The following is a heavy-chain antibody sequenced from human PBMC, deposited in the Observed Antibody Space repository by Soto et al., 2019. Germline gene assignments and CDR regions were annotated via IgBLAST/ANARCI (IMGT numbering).Heavy chain of an antibody. V-gene: IGHV3-9*01. CDR1: GFTFDDYA. J-gene: IGHJ5*02. CDR3: AKEPRRLMEQHLSTGSGWFDP. CDR2: ISWNSGSI. Sequence: EVQLVESGGGLVQPGRSLRLSCAASGFTFDDYAMHWVRQAPGKGLEWGSGISWNSGSIGYADSVKGLFTISRDNAKNSLYLQMNSLRAEDTTLNYCAKEPRRLMEQHLSTGSGWFDPWGQGTPVTVSS. D-gene: IGHD6-13*01.